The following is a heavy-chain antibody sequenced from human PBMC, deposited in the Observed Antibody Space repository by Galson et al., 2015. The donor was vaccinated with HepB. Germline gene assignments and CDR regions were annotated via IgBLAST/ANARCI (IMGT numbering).Heavy chain of an antibody. CDR2: ISSSSSTI. Sequence: SLRLSCAASGFTFSSYSMNWVRQAPGKGLEWVSYISSSSSTIYYADSVKGRFTISRDNAKNSLYLQMNSLRAEDTAVYYCARVWDSSSWYCYYYMDVWGKGTTVTVSS. J-gene: IGHJ6*03. V-gene: IGHV3-48*01. D-gene: IGHD6-13*01. CDR1: GFTFSSYS. CDR3: ARVWDSSSWYCYYYMDV.